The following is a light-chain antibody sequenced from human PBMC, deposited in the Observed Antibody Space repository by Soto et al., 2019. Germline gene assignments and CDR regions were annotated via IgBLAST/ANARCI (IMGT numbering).Light chain of an antibody. J-gene: IGKJ2*02. CDR3: QQSYSTRCT. CDR1: QSISSY. V-gene: IGKV1-39*01. CDR2: AAS. Sequence: DIQMTQSPSSLSASVGDRVTITCRASQSISSYLNWYQQKPGKAPKLLIYAASSLQSGVPSRLSGSGSGTDFTLTISSLQPEDFATYYCQQSYSTRCTFGQGTKLEIK.